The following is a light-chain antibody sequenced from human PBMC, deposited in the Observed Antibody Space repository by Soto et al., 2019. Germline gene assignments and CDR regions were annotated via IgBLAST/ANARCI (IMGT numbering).Light chain of an antibody. CDR3: QEYKSYST. V-gene: IGKV1-5*03. CDR2: KAS. CDR1: QSISSW. J-gene: IGKJ2*01. Sequence: DIQMTQSPSTLSASVGDRVTITCRASQSISSWLAWYQQKPGKAPKILIYKASSLESGVPSTFSGSGSGTEFTLTISSLQPDDFATYYCQEYKSYSTFGQGTKLEIK.